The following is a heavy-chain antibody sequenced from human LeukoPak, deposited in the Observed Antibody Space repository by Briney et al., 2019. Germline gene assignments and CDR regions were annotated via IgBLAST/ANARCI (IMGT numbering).Heavy chain of an antibody. V-gene: IGHV3-48*01. Sequence: GGSLRLPCAASGFTFSSYSMNWVRQAPGKGLEWVSYISSSSSTIYYADSVKGRFTISRDNAKNSLYLQMNSLRAEDTAVYYCARKSGSSGYPFDYWGQGTLVTVSS. J-gene: IGHJ4*02. CDR2: ISSSSSTI. CDR3: ARKSGSSGYPFDY. CDR1: GFTFSSYS. D-gene: IGHD3-22*01.